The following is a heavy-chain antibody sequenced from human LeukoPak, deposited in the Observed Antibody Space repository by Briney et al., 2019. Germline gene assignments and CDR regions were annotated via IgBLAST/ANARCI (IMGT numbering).Heavy chain of an antibody. J-gene: IGHJ4*02. CDR3: ARIHRYCSGGACYVLDN. Sequence: PSETLSLTCVVSGGSVSGYYWGWIRQPPGRGLECIGYVYYSGSTNYSPSFKSRITISVDTSRNQFSLQLSSVTAADTAVYYCARIHRYCSGGACYVLDNWGQGTLVAVSS. CDR2: VYYSGST. V-gene: IGHV4-59*02. CDR1: GGSVSGYY. D-gene: IGHD2-15*01.